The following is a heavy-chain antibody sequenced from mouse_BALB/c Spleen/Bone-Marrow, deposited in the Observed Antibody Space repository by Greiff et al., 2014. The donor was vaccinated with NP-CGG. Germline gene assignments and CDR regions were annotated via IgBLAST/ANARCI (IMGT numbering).Heavy chain of an antibody. D-gene: IGHD1-1*01. V-gene: IGHV5-17*02. J-gene: IGHJ2*01. Sequence: EVKLVESGGGLVQPGGSRKLSCAASGFTFSSFAMHWVRQAPEKRLEWVAYISSGSSTIYYADTVMGRFTISRDNPKNTLFLQMTSLRSEDTAMYYCARSGSSSGYFDYWGQGTTLTVSS. CDR3: ARSGSSSGYFDY. CDR1: GFTFSSFA. CDR2: ISSGSSTI.